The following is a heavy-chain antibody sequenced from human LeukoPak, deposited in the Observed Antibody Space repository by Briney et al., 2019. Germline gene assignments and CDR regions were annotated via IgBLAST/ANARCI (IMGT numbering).Heavy chain of an antibody. V-gene: IGHV4-34*01. J-gene: IGHJ2*01. Sequence: PSETLSLTCAVYGGSFSGYYWSWIRQPPGKGLEWIGEINHSGSTNYNPSLKSRVTISVDTSKNQFSLKLSSVTAADTAVCYCANSRFLIWYFDLWGRGTLVTVSS. CDR3: ANSRFLIWYFDL. CDR2: INHSGST. D-gene: IGHD2-21*01. CDR1: GGSFSGYY.